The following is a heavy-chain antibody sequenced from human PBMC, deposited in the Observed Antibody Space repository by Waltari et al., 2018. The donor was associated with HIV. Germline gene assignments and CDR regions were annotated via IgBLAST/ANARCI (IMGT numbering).Heavy chain of an antibody. Sequence: EVQLVESGGGLVQPGRSLRLSCAASGFTFDDYAMHWVRQAPGKGLDWVSGISWNSGSIGYADSVKGRFTISRDNAKNSLYLQMNSLRAEDTALYYCAKDILREPEENYYYYGMDVWGQGTTVTVSS. V-gene: IGHV3-9*01. J-gene: IGHJ6*02. D-gene: IGHD1-26*01. CDR1: GFTFDDYA. CDR3: AKDILREPEENYYYYGMDV. CDR2: ISWNSGSI.